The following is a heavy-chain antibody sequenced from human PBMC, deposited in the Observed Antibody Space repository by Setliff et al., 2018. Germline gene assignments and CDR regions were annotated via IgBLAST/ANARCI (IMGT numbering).Heavy chain of an antibody. D-gene: IGHD3-10*01. CDR2: ITPIFETA. CDR3: ARGPISGSGTYYGAD. Sequence: SVKVSCKASGGTFSGYAFSWVRQAPGQGLEWIGGITPIFETAHYAEKFRDRVTITADESTSTTYMEVSSLTSEDTAEYFCARGPISGSGTYYGADWGQGTLVTVSS. V-gene: IGHV1-69*13. J-gene: IGHJ4*02. CDR1: GGTFSGYA.